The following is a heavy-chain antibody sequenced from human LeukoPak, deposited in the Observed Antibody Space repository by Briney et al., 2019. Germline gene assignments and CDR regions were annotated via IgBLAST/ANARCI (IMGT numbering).Heavy chain of an antibody. D-gene: IGHD1-26*01. J-gene: IGHJ6*03. CDR2: IYYSGST. CDR1: GGSISSYY. CDR3: ARDSGGYLRYYYYYMDV. V-gene: IGHV4-59*01. Sequence: PSETLSLTCTVSGGSISSYYWGWIRQPPGKGLEWIGYIYYSGSTNYNPSLKSRVTISVDTSKNQFSLKLSSVTAADTAVYYCARDSGGYLRYYYYYMDVWGKGTTVTVSS.